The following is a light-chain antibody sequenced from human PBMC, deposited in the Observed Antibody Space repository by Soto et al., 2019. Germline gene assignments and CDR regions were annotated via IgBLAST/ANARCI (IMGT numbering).Light chain of an antibody. Sequence: EIVLTQSPGTLSLSPGEGATLSCRASQSVSSSYLAWYQQKPGQAPRLLIYGASSRATGIPDRFSGSGSGTDFTLTINRLEPEDFAVYYCQHYASSPLTFGPGTKVDIK. CDR1: QSVSSSY. CDR3: QHYASSPLT. CDR2: GAS. V-gene: IGKV3-20*01. J-gene: IGKJ3*01.